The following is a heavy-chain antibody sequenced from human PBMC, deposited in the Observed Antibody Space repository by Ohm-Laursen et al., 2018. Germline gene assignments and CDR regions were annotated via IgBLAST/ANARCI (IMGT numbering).Heavy chain of an antibody. J-gene: IGHJ6*02. CDR2: ISSSGSTI. CDR3: ARARPPTYYYGMDV. V-gene: IGHV3-11*04. Sequence: SLRLSCAASGFTFSDYYMSWIRQAPGKGLEWVSYISSSGSTIYYADSVKGRFTISRDKAKNSVYLQMNSLRAEDTAVYYCARARPPTYYYGMDVWGQGTTVTVSS. D-gene: IGHD6-6*01. CDR1: GFTFSDYY.